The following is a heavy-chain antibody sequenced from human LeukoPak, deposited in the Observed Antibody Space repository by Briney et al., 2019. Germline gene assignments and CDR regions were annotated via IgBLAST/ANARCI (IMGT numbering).Heavy chain of an antibody. CDR2: ISSSSSTI. CDR3: ARLCFGEFFDY. V-gene: IGHV3-48*01. Sequence: GGSLRLSCAASGFTFSSYSMNWVRQAPGKGLEWVSYISSSSSTIYYADSVKGRFTIYRDNAKNSLYLQMNSLRAEDTAVYYCARLCFGEFFDYWGQGTLVTVSS. J-gene: IGHJ4*02. D-gene: IGHD3-10*01. CDR1: GFTFSSYS.